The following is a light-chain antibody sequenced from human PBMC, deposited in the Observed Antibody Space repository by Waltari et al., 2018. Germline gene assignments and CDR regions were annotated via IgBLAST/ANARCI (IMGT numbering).Light chain of an antibody. V-gene: IGKV1-39*01. CDR3: QQSYSVPFT. Sequence: DIRMTQSPSPLSTSLGDRVTVTCRASQNIMTSLNWYPHKPGSAPKLLIYSASKLQGGVPSRFSGSGSGTDFTLTISSLQPDDFATYYCQQSYSVPFTFGPGTNVDLK. J-gene: IGKJ3*01. CDR1: QNIMTS. CDR2: SAS.